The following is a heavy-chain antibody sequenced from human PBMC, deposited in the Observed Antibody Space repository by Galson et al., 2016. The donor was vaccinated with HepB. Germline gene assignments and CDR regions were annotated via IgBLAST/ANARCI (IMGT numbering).Heavy chain of an antibody. Sequence: SLRLSCAASGFPFSAYYMNWIRQPPGKGLEWVSYISTGSLSEYYAASVRGRFTVSRDNAKNTLFLQMNSLRAEDSAVYYCAREGRQLAAAGLDLWGQGILVTVSS. V-gene: IGHV3-11*01. CDR3: AREGRQLAAAGLDL. CDR2: ISTGSLSE. CDR1: GFPFSAYY. J-gene: IGHJ4*02. D-gene: IGHD6-13*01.